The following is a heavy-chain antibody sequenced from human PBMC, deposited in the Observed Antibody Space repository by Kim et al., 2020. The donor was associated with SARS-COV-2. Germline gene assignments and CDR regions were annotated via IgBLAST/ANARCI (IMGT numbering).Heavy chain of an antibody. J-gene: IGHJ4*02. CDR2: IYYSGST. CDR3: ARGSSRAAAGTRYSSGGTTAGFDY. Sequence: SETLSLTCTVSGGSISSGGYYWSWIRQHPGKGLEWIGYIYYSGSTYYNPSLKSRVTISVDTSKNQFSLKLSSVTAADTAVYYCARGSSRAAAGTRYSSGGTTAGFDYWGQGTLVTVSS. CDR1: GGSISSGGYY. V-gene: IGHV4-31*03. D-gene: IGHD6-13*01.